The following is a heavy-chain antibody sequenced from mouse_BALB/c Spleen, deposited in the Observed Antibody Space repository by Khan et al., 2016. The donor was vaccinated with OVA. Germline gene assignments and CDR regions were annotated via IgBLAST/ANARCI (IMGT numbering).Heavy chain of an antibody. J-gene: IGHJ3*01. CDR1: GFSFSNYA. V-gene: IGHV5-6-5*01. CDR2: ISSGDTT. CDR3: ARDYWFVY. Sequence: EVKLVESGGGLVKPGGSLKVSCAVSGFSFSNYAMSWVRQTPEKRLECVASISSGDTTYYPDSVKGRFTISRDNARNILYLQMSSLRSEDTALYYCARDYWFVYWGQGTLVTVSA.